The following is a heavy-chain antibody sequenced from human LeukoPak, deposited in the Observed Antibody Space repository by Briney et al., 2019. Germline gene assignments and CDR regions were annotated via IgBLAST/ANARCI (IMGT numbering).Heavy chain of an antibody. CDR1: GGSFSGYY. CDR3: ARLVRRLRFLEWLLYGFDY. Sequence: PSETLSLTCAVYGGSFSGYYWSWIRQPPGKGLEWIGEINHSGSTNYNPSLKSRVTISVDTSKNQFSLKLSSVTAADTAVYYCARLVRRLRFLEWLLYGFDYWGQGTLVTVSS. V-gene: IGHV4-34*01. D-gene: IGHD3-3*01. J-gene: IGHJ4*02. CDR2: INHSGST.